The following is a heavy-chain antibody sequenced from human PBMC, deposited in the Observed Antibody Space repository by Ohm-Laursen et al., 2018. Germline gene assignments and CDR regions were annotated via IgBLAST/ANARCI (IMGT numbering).Heavy chain of an antibody. CDR2: FYHSGGT. D-gene: IGHD5-18*01. CDR3: ARGDTAMPYYYYGMDV. J-gene: IGHJ6*02. V-gene: IGHV4-59*07. CDR1: GASISSYY. Sequence: SDTLSLTCPVSGASISSYYWTWIRQPPGKGLEWIGHFYHSGGTNNNPSFKSRLTVSVDTSKNQFSLKLSSVTAADTAVYYCARGDTAMPYYYYGMDVWGQGTTVTVSS.